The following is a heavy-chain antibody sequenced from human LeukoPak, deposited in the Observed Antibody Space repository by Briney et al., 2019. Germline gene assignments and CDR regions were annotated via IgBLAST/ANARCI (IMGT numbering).Heavy chain of an antibody. CDR1: GYTFTSYA. CDR2: INAGNGNT. CDR3: ARDRTYYYDSSGYSPPPEYAFDI. D-gene: IGHD3-22*01. J-gene: IGHJ3*02. V-gene: IGHV1-3*01. Sequence: ASVKVSCKASGYTFTSYAMHWVRQAPGQRLEWMGWINAGNGNTKYSQKFQGRVTITRDTSASTAYMELSSLRPEDTAVYYCARDRTYYYDSSGYSPPPEYAFDIWGQGTMVTVSS.